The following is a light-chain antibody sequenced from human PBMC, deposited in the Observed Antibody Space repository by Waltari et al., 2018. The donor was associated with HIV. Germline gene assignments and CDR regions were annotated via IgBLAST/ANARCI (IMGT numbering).Light chain of an antibody. CDR3: QVFENSRDQA. CDR2: DDK. V-gene: IGLV3-21*01. CDR1: NLGDKH. Sequence: YVLTQPPSVSVAPGKTATLTCGGNNLGDKHVHWYQQKSGQAPVLVTYDDKLRPSGIPARISGSNSGGTATLTISGVEVGDEAEYYCQVFENSRDQAFGTGTKVTVL. J-gene: IGLJ1*01.